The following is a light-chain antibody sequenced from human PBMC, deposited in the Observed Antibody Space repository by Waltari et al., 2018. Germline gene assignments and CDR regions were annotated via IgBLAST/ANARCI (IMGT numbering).Light chain of an antibody. J-gene: IGLJ1*01. CDR3: GSYRSGNTYI. Sequence: SRLTPPPSVSNSLGQSVTISCTVPSTDMGGDNRVSWYQQHSGTAPRLLIYEVTKRPSGVSDRFSGSKSGNTASLTISGLQAEDEADYYCGSYRSGNTYIFGPGTRLAVL. CDR2: EVT. CDR1: STDMGGDNR. V-gene: IGLV2-18*02.